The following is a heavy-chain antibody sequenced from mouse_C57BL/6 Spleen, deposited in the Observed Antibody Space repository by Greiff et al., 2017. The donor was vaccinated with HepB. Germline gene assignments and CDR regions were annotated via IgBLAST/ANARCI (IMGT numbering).Heavy chain of an antibody. CDR1: GYTFTSYW. J-gene: IGHJ2*01. D-gene: IGHD2-5*01. Sequence: QVQLQQPGAELVRPGTSVKLSCKASGYTFTSYWMHWVKQRPGQGLEWIGVIDPSDSYTNYNQKFKGKATLTVDTSSSTAYMQLSSLTSEDSAVYYCAGYSKGFDYWGQGTTLTVSS. V-gene: IGHV1-59*01. CDR2: IDPSDSYT. CDR3: AGYSKGFDY.